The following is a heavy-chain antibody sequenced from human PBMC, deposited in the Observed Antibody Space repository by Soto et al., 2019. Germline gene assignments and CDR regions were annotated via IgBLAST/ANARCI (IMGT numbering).Heavy chain of an antibody. J-gene: IGHJ4*02. Sequence: QVHLVQSGAEVKKPGASVKVSCKGSGYGFTTYGITWVRQAPGQGLEWMAWISAHNGNTNYAQKLQGRVTVTTDTSTSTAYMELRSRRSDDTAVYYCARGRYGDYWGQGALVTVSS. CDR3: ARGRYGDY. V-gene: IGHV1-18*01. CDR1: GYGFTTYG. CDR2: ISAHNGNT. D-gene: IGHD1-1*01.